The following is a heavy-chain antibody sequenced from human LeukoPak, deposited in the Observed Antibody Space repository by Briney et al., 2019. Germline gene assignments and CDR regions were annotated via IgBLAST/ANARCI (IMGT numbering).Heavy chain of an antibody. Sequence: SETLSLTCTVSGGSISSGGYYWSWIRQHPGKGLEWIGYIYYSGSTYYNPSLKSRVTISVDTSKNQFSLKLSSVTAADTAVYYCASRDHGDYSVDYWGQGTLVTVSS. CDR3: ASRDHGDYSVDY. CDR2: IYYSGST. V-gene: IGHV4-31*03. CDR1: GGSISSGGYY. J-gene: IGHJ4*02. D-gene: IGHD4-17*01.